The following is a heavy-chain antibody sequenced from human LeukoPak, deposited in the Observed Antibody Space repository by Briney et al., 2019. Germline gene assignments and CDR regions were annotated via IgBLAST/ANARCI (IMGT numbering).Heavy chain of an antibody. D-gene: IGHD3-22*01. V-gene: IGHV1-8*03. Sequence: ASVKVSCKASGYTFTDYYMHWVRQAPGQGLEWMGWINPNSGNTGYAQKFQGRVTITRNTSISTAYMELSSLRSEDTAVYYCARGTYYYDSSGQTGLDYWGQGTLVTVSS. J-gene: IGHJ4*02. CDR1: GYTFTDYY. CDR2: INPNSGNT. CDR3: ARGTYYYDSSGQTGLDY.